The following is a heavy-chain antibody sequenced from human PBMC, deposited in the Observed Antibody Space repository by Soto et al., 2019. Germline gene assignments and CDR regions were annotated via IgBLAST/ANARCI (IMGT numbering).Heavy chain of an antibody. CDR3: AKLDDYYDSSGPGY. J-gene: IGHJ4*02. V-gene: IGHV3-9*01. Sequence: EVQLVESGGGLVQPGRSLRLSCAASGFTFDDYAMHWVRQVPGKGLEWVSGISWNGGVVVYVDSVKGRFTISRDNAKNSLYLQMNSLRAEDTALYYCAKLDDYYDSSGPGYWGQGTLVTVSS. CDR2: ISWNGGVV. D-gene: IGHD3-22*01. CDR1: GFTFDDYA.